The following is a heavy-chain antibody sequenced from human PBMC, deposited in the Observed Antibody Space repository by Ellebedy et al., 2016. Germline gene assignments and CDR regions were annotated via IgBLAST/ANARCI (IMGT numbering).Heavy chain of an antibody. CDR1: GFIFSSYG. V-gene: IGHV3-30*18. J-gene: IGHJ4*02. CDR3: AKGGPPLSFGELMENQ. D-gene: IGHD3-10*01. Sequence: GGSLRLXCAASGFIFSSYGMHWVRQAPGKGLEWVAVISSDGSSKFYGDSVKGRVTISRDNSKNTLYLEMNSLGTEATGVYYCAKGGPPLSFGELMENQWGRGTLVIVSS. CDR2: ISSDGSSK.